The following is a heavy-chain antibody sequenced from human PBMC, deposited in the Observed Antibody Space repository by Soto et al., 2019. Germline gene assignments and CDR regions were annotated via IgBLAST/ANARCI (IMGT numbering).Heavy chain of an antibody. Sequence: ASETLSLTCTVSGGSISGYYWSWIRQPPGKGLEWIGYIYYSGSTNYNPSLKSRVTISVDTSKNQFSLKLSSVTAAGTAVYYCARAGQTVVAAIRGNWFDPWGQGTLVTVSS. CDR1: GGSISGYY. CDR2: IYYSGST. CDR3: ARAGQTVVAAIRGNWFDP. J-gene: IGHJ5*02. D-gene: IGHD2-15*01. V-gene: IGHV4-59*01.